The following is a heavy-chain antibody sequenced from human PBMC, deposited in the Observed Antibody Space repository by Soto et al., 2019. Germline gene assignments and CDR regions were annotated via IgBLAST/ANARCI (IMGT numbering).Heavy chain of an antibody. V-gene: IGHV4-4*02. CDR1: GGSINSNNW. Sequence: PSETLSLTCAVSGGSINSNNWWTWVRQPPGKGLEWIGEIIHSGSTNYNPSLKSRVTMSVDESKNQFSLKLNSVTAADTAVYYCATVPRYCSGTTCYLDSWGRGTLVTAPQ. CDR3: ATVPRYCSGTTCYLDS. D-gene: IGHD2-2*01. CDR2: IIHSGST. J-gene: IGHJ4*02.